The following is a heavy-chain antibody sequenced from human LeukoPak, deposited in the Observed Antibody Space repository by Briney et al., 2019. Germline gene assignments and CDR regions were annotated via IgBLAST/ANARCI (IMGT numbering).Heavy chain of an antibody. CDR1: GGTFSSYA. V-gene: IGHV1-69*13. CDR2: IIPIFGTA. Sequence: SVKVSCKASGGTFSSYAISWVRQAPGQGLEWMGGIIPIFGTANYAQKFQGRVTITADESTSTAYMELSSLRSEDTAVYYCARGWNDTLYFYYYYMDVWGKGTTVTVSS. D-gene: IGHD1-1*01. J-gene: IGHJ6*03. CDR3: ARGWNDTLYFYYYYMDV.